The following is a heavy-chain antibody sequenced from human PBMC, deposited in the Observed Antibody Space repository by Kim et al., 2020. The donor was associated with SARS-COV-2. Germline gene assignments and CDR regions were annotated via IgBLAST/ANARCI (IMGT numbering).Heavy chain of an antibody. J-gene: IGHJ4*02. CDR3: ATMAVAGSRYN. D-gene: IGHD6-19*01. CDR1: GVSISSSSYY. V-gene: IGHV4-39*07. CDR2: IYYSGRT. Sequence: SETLSLTCIVSGVSISSSSYYWGWIRQPPGKGLEWIGSIYYSGRTYYNPSLKSRVTISVDTSKNQFSLNLSSVTAADTAVYYCATMAVAGSRYNWGQGTLVTVSS.